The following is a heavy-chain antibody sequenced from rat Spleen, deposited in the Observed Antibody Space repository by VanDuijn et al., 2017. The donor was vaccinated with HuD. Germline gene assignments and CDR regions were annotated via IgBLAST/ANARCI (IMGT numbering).Heavy chain of an antibody. V-gene: IGHV5-25*01. CDR2: ITNAAGKI. J-gene: IGHJ2*01. D-gene: IGHD1-9*01. Sequence: EVQLVESGGGLVQPGRSLKLSCAASGFTFSDYNMAWVRQAPKKGLEWVASITNAAGKIYYPDSVKGRFTISRDTAQNTLYLQMNSPRSEDTAIYYCARPTTGIPFNYWGQGVMVTVSS. CDR1: GFTFSDYN. CDR3: ARPTTGIPFNY.